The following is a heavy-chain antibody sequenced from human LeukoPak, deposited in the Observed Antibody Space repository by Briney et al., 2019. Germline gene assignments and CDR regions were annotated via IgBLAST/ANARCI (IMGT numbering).Heavy chain of an antibody. CDR3: ARAGYSNRWDGVDY. Sequence: GESLKISCKSSENTFTNYWIGWVRQMPGKGLEFMRIIYPGDSDTRYSPSFQGQVTISVYKSINTAYLQWSSLKASDSAMYYCARAGYSNRWDGVDYWGRGTLVTVSS. D-gene: IGHD2/OR15-2a*01. J-gene: IGHJ4*02. CDR1: ENTFTNYW. V-gene: IGHV5-51*01. CDR2: IYPGDSDT.